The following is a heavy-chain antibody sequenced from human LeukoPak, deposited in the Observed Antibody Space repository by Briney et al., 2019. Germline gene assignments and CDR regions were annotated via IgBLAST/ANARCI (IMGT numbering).Heavy chain of an antibody. V-gene: IGHV1-2*02. Sequence: GASVKVSCKASGYTFTGYYMHWVRQAPGQGLEWMGWINPKSGGTNNAQKFQGRVTMTRDTSISTAYMELSRLRSDDTAVYYCARYYYDSSGYYYFDYWGQGTLVTVSS. CDR2: INPKSGGT. CDR1: GYTFTGYY. J-gene: IGHJ4*02. D-gene: IGHD3-22*01. CDR3: ARYYYDSSGYYYFDY.